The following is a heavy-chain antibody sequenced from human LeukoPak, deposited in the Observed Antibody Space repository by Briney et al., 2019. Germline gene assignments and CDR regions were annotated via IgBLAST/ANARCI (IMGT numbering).Heavy chain of an antibody. V-gene: IGHV1-2*06. CDR3: ARSTVGGDYYYYSMDV. J-gene: IGHJ6*02. D-gene: IGHD1-26*01. CDR2: INPNSGGT. Sequence: ASVKVSCKASGYTFTGYYMHWVRQAPGQGLEWMGRINPNSGGTNYAQKFQGRVTMTRDTSISTAYMELSRLRSDDTAVYYCARSTVGGDYYYYSMDVWGQGTTVTVSS. CDR1: GYTFTGYY.